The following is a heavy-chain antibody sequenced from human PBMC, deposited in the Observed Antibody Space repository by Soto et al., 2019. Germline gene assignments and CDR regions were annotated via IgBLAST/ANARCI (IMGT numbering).Heavy chain of an antibody. V-gene: IGHV1-3*01. CDR2: NNAGNGNT. CDR3: ARDYGYSSSWYLFDY. CDR1: GYTFTSYA. Sequence: SVKVSCKPSGYTFTSYAMHWVRQAPGQRIEWMEWNNAGNGNTKYSQKFQGRVTITRDTSASTAYMELSSLRSEYTAVYYCARDYGYSSSWYLFDYWGQGTLVTVSS. D-gene: IGHD6-13*01. J-gene: IGHJ4*02.